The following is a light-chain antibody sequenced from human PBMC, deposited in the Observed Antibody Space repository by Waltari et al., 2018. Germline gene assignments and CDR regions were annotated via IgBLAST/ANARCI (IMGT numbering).Light chain of an antibody. CDR3: QQLYGYPLT. CDR1: QGIGSF. CDR2: GSS. J-gene: IGKJ1*01. V-gene: IGKV1-9*01. Sequence: DIQLTQSPSFLSASVGDRVTITCRASQGIGSFLAWYQQNPGNAPKFLIYGSSTLQDGVPSRFSGSGSGTEFTLTISSLQPEDSASYYCQQLYGYPLTFGQGTKVEIK.